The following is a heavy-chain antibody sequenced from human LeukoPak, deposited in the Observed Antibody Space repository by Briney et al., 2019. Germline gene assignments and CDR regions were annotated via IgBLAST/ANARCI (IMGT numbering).Heavy chain of an antibody. V-gene: IGHV1-46*01. CDR3: ARDPRGKFGDYYGSGSLTWSYFDY. CDR2: INPTGDST. J-gene: IGHJ4*02. D-gene: IGHD3-10*01. CDR1: GYTFTSYY. Sequence: ASVKVSCKASGYTFTSYYMHWVRQAPGQGLEWMGLINPTGDSTGYAQKFQGRVTMTRDMSTSTDFMELSSLRSEDTAVYYCARDPRGKFGDYYGSGSLTWSYFDYWGQGTLVTVSS.